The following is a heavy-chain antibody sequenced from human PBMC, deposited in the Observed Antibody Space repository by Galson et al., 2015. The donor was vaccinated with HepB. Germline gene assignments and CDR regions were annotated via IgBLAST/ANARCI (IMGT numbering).Heavy chain of an antibody. CDR2: ISTSSTFI. CDR1: GFPFSIYI. V-gene: IGHV3-21*01. J-gene: IGHJ3*02. Sequence: SLRLSCAASGFPFSIYIMNWVRQVPGKGLELVSSISTSSTFIYYADSVQGRFTISRDNAKNSLYLEMNSLRDEDTAVYYCARRMTCGSDCWRAFDIWGQGTMVTVSS. CDR3: ARRMTCGSDCWRAFDI. D-gene: IGHD2-21*02.